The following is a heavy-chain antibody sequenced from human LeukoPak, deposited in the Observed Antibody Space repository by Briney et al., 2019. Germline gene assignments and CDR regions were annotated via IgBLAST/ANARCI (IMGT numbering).Heavy chain of an antibody. CDR1: GGSISSYY. D-gene: IGHD2-2*01. CDR2: IYTSGST. CDR3: ARDTYQLLGGYYYYYYMDA. V-gene: IGHV4-4*07. Sequence: SETLSLTCTVSGGSISSYYWSWIRQPAGKGLEWIGRIYTSGSTNYNPSLKSRVTMSVDTSKNQFSLKLSSVTAADTAVYYCARDTYQLLGGYYYYYYMDAWGKGTTVTVSS. J-gene: IGHJ6*03.